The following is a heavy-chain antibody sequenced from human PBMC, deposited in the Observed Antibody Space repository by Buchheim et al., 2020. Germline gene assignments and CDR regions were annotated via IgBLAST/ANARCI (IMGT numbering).Heavy chain of an antibody. CDR1: GFTLSNYW. D-gene: IGHD3-10*01. CDR3: AKDSSSYYYGSGSH. J-gene: IGHJ4*02. CDR2: INSDGSSR. Sequence: EVQLVESGGGLVQPGGSLRLSCAASGFTLSNYWMHWVRQAPGKGLMWVSRINSDGSSRTYADSVKGRFTISRDNAKNTLYLQMNSLRAEDTAVYYCAKDSSSYYYGSGSHWGQGTL. V-gene: IGHV3-74*01.